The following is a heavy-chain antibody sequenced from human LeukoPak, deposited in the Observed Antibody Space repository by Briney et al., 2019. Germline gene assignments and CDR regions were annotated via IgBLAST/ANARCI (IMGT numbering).Heavy chain of an antibody. CDR3: ARRRSITYYYGSGTYLDS. V-gene: IGHV4-34*12. J-gene: IGHJ4*02. D-gene: IGHD3-10*01. CDR2: IIHSGST. CDR1: GGSFSGYY. Sequence: SETLSLTCAVYGGSFSGYYWSWIRQPPGKGLEWIGEIIHSGSTNYNPSLKSRVTISVDTSKNQFSLKLSSVTAADTAVYYCARRRSITYYYGSGTYLDSWGQGTLVTVSS.